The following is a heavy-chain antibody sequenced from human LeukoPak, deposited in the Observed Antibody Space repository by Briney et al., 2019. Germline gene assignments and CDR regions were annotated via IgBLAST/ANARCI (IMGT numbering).Heavy chain of an antibody. D-gene: IGHD1-26*01. Sequence: PSETLSLTCAVYGGSFSGYYWSWIRQPPGKGLEWIGEINHSGSTNYNPSLKSRVTIPVDTSKNQFSLKLSSVTAADTAVYYCARAAWSYSFDYWGQGTLVTVSS. CDR2: INHSGST. V-gene: IGHV4-34*01. J-gene: IGHJ4*02. CDR1: GGSFSGYY. CDR3: ARAAWSYSFDY.